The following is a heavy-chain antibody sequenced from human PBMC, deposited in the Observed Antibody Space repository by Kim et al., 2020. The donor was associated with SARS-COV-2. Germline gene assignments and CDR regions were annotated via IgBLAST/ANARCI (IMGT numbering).Heavy chain of an antibody. CDR2: IWYDGSNK. V-gene: IGHV3-33*01. CDR1: GFTFSSYG. Sequence: GGSLRLSCAASGFTFSSYGMHWVRQAPGKGLEWVAVIWYDGSNKYYADSVKGRFTISRDNSKNTLYLQMNSLRAEDTAVYYCARDLKHPYYYGSGSYYMGLGYWGQGTLVTVSS. J-gene: IGHJ4*02. D-gene: IGHD3-10*01. CDR3: ARDLKHPYYYGSGSYYMGLGY.